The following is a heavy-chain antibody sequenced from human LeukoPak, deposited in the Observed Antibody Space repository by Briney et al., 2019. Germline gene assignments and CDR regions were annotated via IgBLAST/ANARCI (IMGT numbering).Heavy chain of an antibody. D-gene: IGHD3-22*01. CDR2: IKQDGSEK. V-gene: IGHV3-7*01. J-gene: IGHJ4*02. CDR1: GFTFSSYW. CDR3: ARDSHYYDSSGYYY. Sequence: PGGSLRLSCAASGFTFSSYWMSWVRQAPGKGLEWVANIKQDGSEKYYVDSVKGRFTISRDNAKNSLYLQMNSLRAEDTAVYYCARDSHYYDSSGYYYWGQGTLVTVFS.